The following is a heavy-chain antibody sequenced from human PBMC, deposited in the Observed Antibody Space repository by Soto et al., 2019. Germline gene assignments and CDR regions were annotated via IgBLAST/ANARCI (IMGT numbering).Heavy chain of an antibody. CDR1: GFIFSTYG. CDR3: TKEYIVGTTWGYFES. Sequence: GGSLRLSCVASGFIFSTYGMHWVRQVPGKGLEWVAHISYDGSNEYYADSVKGRFTVSRDNAKNTLDLQMNGLKTEDTALYYCTKEYIVGTTWGYFESWGQGALVTVSS. CDR2: ISYDGSNE. D-gene: IGHD1-1*01. J-gene: IGHJ4*02. V-gene: IGHV3-30*18.